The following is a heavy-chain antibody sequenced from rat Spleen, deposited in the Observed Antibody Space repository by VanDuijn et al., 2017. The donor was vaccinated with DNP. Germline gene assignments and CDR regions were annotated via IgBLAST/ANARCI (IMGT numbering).Heavy chain of an antibody. CDR1: GFSFRNYY. J-gene: IGHJ2*01. D-gene: IGHD1-9*01. CDR3: ARHSRTTAITEYFDY. V-gene: IGHV5-25*01. CDR2: ISTSGNRP. Sequence: EVELVESGGGLVQPGRSLKLSCAASGFSFRNYYMAWVRQAPKKGLEWVATISTSGNRPYYPDSVKGRFTISRDNAKTSLYLQMNSLKSEDTATYYCARHSRTTAITEYFDYWGQGVMVTVSS.